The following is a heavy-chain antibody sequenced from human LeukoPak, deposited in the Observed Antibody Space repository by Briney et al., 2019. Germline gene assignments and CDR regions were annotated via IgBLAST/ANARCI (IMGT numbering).Heavy chain of an antibody. CDR3: ARAPPSDSSGYLYGMDV. CDR1: GFTFSSYG. V-gene: IGHV3-30*02. J-gene: IGHJ6*02. CDR2: IRYDGSNK. D-gene: IGHD3-22*01. Sequence: GGSLRLSCAASGFTFSSYGMHWVRQAPGKGLEWVAFIRYDGSNKYYADSVKGRFTISRDNSKNTLYLQMNSLRAEDTAVYYCARAPPSDSSGYLYGMDVWGQGTTVTVSS.